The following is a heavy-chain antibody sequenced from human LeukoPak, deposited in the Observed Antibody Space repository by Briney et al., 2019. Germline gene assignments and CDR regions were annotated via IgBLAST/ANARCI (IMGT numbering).Heavy chain of an antibody. CDR3: ARQATIFGVVRDSGMDV. V-gene: IGHV5-51*01. CDR1: GYSFTTYW. D-gene: IGHD3-3*01. Sequence: GESLKISRKGSGYSFTTYWIGWVRQMPGKGLEWMGIIYPGDSDTRYSPSFQGQVTISADKSISTAYLQWSSLKASDTAMYYCARQATIFGVVRDSGMDVWGQGTTVTVSS. CDR2: IYPGDSDT. J-gene: IGHJ6*02.